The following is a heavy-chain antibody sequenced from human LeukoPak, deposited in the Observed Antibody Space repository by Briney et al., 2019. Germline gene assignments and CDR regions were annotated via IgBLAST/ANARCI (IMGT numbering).Heavy chain of an antibody. J-gene: IGHJ4*02. Sequence: GGYLRLSCAASGFTFSSYSMNWVRQAPGKGLEWVSSISSSSSYIYYADSVKGRFTISRDNAKNSLYLQMNSLRAEDTAVYYCARDRGIGSGSWYPLDYWGQGTLVTVSS. CDR2: ISSSSSYI. CDR1: GFTFSSYS. V-gene: IGHV3-21*01. CDR3: ARDRGIGSGSWYPLDY. D-gene: IGHD6-13*01.